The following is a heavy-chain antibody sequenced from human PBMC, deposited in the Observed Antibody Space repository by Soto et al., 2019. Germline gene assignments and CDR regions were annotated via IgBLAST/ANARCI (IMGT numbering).Heavy chain of an antibody. J-gene: IGHJ6*02. CDR1: GGSVGGYA. D-gene: IGHD2-21*02. CDR3: ARDLWGYCGTDCYPLDV. CDR2: MYNTGST. V-gene: IGHV4-59*02. Sequence: WEALSLTWRGSGGSVGGYAWIWILEPPGKGLEWIGYMYNTGSTVYNPSFKSRVTISVDTSKNQFSLKLNSVTAADTAVYYCARDLWGYCGTDCYPLDVWGQGTTVT.